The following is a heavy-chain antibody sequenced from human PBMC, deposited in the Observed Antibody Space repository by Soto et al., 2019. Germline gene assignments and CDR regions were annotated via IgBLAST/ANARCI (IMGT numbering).Heavy chain of an antibody. CDR1: GFAFSSYG. Sequence: QVRLVESGGGVVQPGGSLRLSCTTSGFAFSSYGIHWVRQAPGKGLEWVAAAWYSGRSEFYADAVKGRFTVSRDTPSNTVHLQMNTLRPEDTAVYYCARSSGSFSDWGQGALVTVSS. CDR3: ARSSGSFSD. CDR2: AWYSGRSE. D-gene: IGHD1-26*01. J-gene: IGHJ4*02. V-gene: IGHV3-30*19.